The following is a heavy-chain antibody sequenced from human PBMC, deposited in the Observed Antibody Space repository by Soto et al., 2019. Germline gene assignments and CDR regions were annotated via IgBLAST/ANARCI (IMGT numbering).Heavy chain of an antibody. J-gene: IGHJ4*02. D-gene: IGHD2-21*02. CDR1: GFTFSSYW. Sequence: EVQLVESGGRLVQPGGSLRLSCAASGFTFSSYWMHWVRQVPGKGRVWVSRISDDGSSTSYAESVRGRFIISRDNAKNTLYLQLDSLRAEDTAVYSCARGTVRDHDCGDKWGQGTLVAVSS. CDR2: ISDDGSST. CDR3: ARGTVRDHDCGDK. V-gene: IGHV3-74*01.